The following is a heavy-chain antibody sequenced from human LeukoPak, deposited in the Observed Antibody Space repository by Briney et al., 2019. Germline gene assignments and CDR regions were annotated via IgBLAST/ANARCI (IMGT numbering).Heavy chain of an antibody. CDR1: GFTFSSYS. CDR2: ISSSGSTI. D-gene: IGHD3-10*02. Sequence: GGSLRLSCAASGFTFSSYSMNWVRPAPGKGLEWVSYISSSGSTIYYADSVKGRLTISRDNAKNSLYLQMNSLRAEDTAVYYCAELGITMIGGVWGKGTTVTVSS. J-gene: IGHJ6*04. V-gene: IGHV3-48*04. CDR3: AELGITMIGGV.